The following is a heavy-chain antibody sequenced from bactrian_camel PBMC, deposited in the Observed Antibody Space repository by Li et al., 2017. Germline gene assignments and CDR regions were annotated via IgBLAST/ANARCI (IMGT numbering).Heavy chain of an antibody. CDR1: GFTFSSYW. J-gene: IGHJ6*01. CDR3: ATPGPYYSDYTPFGY. D-gene: IGHD4*01. Sequence: HVQLVESGGGLVQPGGSLRLSCAASGFTFSSYWTCWVRLDPGKGLEWVSAIASGGGLTYYADSVKGRFTISRDNAKNTLYLQMVSLKSEDTALYYCATPGPYYSDYTPFGYWGQGTQVTVS. CDR2: IASGGGLT. V-gene: IGHV3S1*01.